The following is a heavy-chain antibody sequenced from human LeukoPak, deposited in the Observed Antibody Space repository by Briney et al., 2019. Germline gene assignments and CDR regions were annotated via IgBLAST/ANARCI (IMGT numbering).Heavy chain of an antibody. V-gene: IGHV3-23*01. Sequence: GGSLRLSCAASGFTFSSYAMNWVRQAPGEGLEWVSFISGSGGTTYYPDSVKGRFTISRDNSKNTLYLQMNSLTAEDTAVYYCAKRLAAAALDYWGQGTLVTVSS. J-gene: IGHJ4*02. CDR3: AKRLAAAALDY. D-gene: IGHD6-13*01. CDR2: ISGSGGTT. CDR1: GFTFSSYA.